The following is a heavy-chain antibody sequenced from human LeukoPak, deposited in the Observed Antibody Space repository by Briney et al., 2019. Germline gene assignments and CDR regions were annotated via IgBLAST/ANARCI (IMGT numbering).Heavy chain of an antibody. CDR2: IGSGGAT. J-gene: IGHJ4*02. V-gene: IGHV3-23*01. CDR3: VKDRLDYGSGNFDY. D-gene: IGHD3-10*01. CDR1: GFSFTSYA. Sequence: GGSLRLSCAASGFSFTSYAMNWVRQAPGRGLEWVSAIGSGGATNYVDSVKGRFTISRDNSMNTLYLQMKSLRADDTAVYYCVKDRLDYGSGNFDYWGQGTLVTVSS.